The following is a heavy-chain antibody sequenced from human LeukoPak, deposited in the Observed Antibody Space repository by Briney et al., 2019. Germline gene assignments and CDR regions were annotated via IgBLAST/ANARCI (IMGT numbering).Heavy chain of an antibody. V-gene: IGHV1-2*02. CDR2: LNPNSGGT. J-gene: IGHJ4*02. Sequence: ASVKVSCKASGYTFPDYYIHWVRQAPEKGLKWIGFLNPNSGGTHYAQKFQGRVTVTRDTSINTVYMEMIRLRSDDTAVYYCARKGRIYGDYDYWGRGTLVTVSS. CDR1: GYTFPDYY. D-gene: IGHD4-17*01. CDR3: ARKGRIYGDYDY.